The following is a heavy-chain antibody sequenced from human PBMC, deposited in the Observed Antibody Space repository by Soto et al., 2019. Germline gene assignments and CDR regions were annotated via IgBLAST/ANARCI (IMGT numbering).Heavy chain of an antibody. V-gene: IGHV4-30-2*01. D-gene: IGHD4-17*01. J-gene: IGHJ4*02. CDR1: GGSISSGGYS. Sequence: PSETLSLTCAVSGGSISSGGYSWSWIRQPPGKGLEWIGYIYHSGGTYYNPSLKSRVTISVDRSKNQFSLKLSSVTAADTAVYYCARSSYGDYTPDYWGQGTLVTVSS. CDR3: ARSSYGDYTPDY. CDR2: IYHSGGT.